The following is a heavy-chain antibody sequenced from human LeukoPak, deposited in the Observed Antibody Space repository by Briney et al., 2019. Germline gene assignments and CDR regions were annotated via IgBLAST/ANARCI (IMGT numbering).Heavy chain of an antibody. D-gene: IGHD4-11*01. CDR3: ARDGSNWSNDYYHGVDV. J-gene: IGHJ6*02. Sequence: SETLSLTCAVSGGSISSSNWWSWGRQPPGKGLEWIGEIYHSGSTNYNPSLKSRVTISVDKSKNQFSLKLSSVTAADTAVYYCARDGSNWSNDYYHGVDVWGQGTTVTVSS. CDR1: GGSISSSNW. CDR2: IYHSGST. V-gene: IGHV4-4*02.